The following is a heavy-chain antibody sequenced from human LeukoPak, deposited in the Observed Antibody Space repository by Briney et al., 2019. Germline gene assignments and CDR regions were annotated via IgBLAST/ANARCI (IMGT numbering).Heavy chain of an antibody. D-gene: IGHD2-21*02. CDR3: ARGDAQEVTLES. CDR2: LNPAGGST. V-gene: IGHV1-46*01. CDR1: GYTFTSYY. J-gene: IGHJ4*02. Sequence: ASVKVSCKASGYTFTSYYYIHWGRQAPGQGLEWMGILNPAGGSTSYAQKFQGRVTVTRDTSTNTVYMELSRLRSQAPAVYYCARGDAQEVTLESSGQGTPVTVSS.